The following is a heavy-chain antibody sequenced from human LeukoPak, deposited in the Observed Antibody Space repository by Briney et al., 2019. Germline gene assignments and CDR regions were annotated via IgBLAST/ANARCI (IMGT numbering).Heavy chain of an antibody. D-gene: IGHD3-9*01. CDR2: ISSSASTI. J-gene: IGHJ6*03. V-gene: IGHV3-11*01. CDR1: GFTFSDYY. CDR3: ASSLVLRYSTSYYYYYYMDV. Sequence: GGSLRLSCAASGFTFSDYYMNWIRQAPGKGLEWVSYISSSASTIYYADSVKGRFTISRDNAKNSLYLRMNSLRAEDTAVYYCASSLVLRYSTSYYYYYYMDVWGKGTTVTVSS.